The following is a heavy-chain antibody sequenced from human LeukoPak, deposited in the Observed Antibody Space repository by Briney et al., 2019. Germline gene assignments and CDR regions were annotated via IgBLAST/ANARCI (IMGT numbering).Heavy chain of an antibody. CDR1: GDSITSSY. D-gene: IGHD3-10*01. Sequence: SETLSLTCSVSGDSITSSYWSWIRQSPGRRLEWISYISFSGSSNYNPSLKGRVVISVDRSKNQFSLNLTSVTAADTAVYFCARHHGSSMVRGTFRYFDLWGPGTPVTVCS. J-gene: IGHJ2*01. V-gene: IGHV4-59*08. CDR2: ISFSGSS. CDR3: ARHHGSSMVRGTFRYFDL.